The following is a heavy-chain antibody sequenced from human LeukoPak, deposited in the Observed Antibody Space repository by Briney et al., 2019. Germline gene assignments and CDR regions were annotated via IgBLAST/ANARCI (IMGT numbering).Heavy chain of an antibody. CDR3: ASGSSLGRVDY. Sequence: XCXASGFTVSNNYMTWVRQAPGKGLEWVSLIYSAGGTLYADSVKGRFTISRDNSKNTLYLQMNSLRTEDTAVYYCASGSSLGRVDYWGQGTLVTVSS. CDR2: IYSAGGT. J-gene: IGHJ4*02. D-gene: IGHD1-26*01. V-gene: IGHV3-66*02. CDR1: GFTVSNNY.